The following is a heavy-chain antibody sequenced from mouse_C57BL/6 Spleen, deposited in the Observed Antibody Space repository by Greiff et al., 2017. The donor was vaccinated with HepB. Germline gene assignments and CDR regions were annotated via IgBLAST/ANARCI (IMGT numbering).Heavy chain of an antibody. Sequence: EVNVVESGGGLVQPGGSLKLSCAASGFTFSDYYMYWVRQTPEKRLEWVEYISNGGGNTYYPDTVKGRFTISRDKAKNTLYLQMSRLKSGDTAMYYGARDYYGSSASWFAYWGQGTLVTVSA. CDR1: GFTFSDYY. V-gene: IGHV5-12*01. CDR3: ARDYYGSSASWFAY. CDR2: ISNGGGNT. J-gene: IGHJ3*01. D-gene: IGHD1-1*01.